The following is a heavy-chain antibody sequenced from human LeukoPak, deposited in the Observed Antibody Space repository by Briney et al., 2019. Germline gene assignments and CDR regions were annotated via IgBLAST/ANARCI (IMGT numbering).Heavy chain of an antibody. J-gene: IGHJ4*02. CDR3: ARFAYCGGHCWYYFDY. D-gene: IGHD2-21*02. CDR1: GGSISSYH. V-gene: IGHV4-59*01. Sequence: SETLSLTCTVSGGSISSYHWTRMRQAPGKGLEWIGYMYNTGSTNYNPSLKSRVTISAETSKNQFSLKLTSVTAADTAVYYCARFAYCGGHCWYYFDYWGQGSLVTVSS. CDR2: MYNTGST.